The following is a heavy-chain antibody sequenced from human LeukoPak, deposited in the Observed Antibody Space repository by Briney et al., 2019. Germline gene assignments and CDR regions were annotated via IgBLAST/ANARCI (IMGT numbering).Heavy chain of an antibody. CDR3: TRDHSYGYYYYYYMDV. Sequence: GGSLRLSCTASGFTFGDYAMSWVRQAPGKGLEWLGFIRSKAYGGTTEYAASVKGRFTISRDDSKSIAYLQMNSLKTEDTAVYYCTRDHSYGYYYYYYMDVWGKGTTVTVSS. D-gene: IGHD5-18*01. CDR2: IRSKAYGGTT. CDR1: GFTFGDYA. V-gene: IGHV3-49*04. J-gene: IGHJ6*03.